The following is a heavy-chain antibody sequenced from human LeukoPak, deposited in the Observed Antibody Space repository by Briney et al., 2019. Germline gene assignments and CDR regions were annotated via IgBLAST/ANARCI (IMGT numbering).Heavy chain of an antibody. Sequence: GASVKVSCKASGYTFTSYGISWVRQAPGQGLEWMGWISAYNGNTNYAQKLQGRVTMTTDTSTSTAYMELRSLRSDDTAVYYCARDIGRYNWNDEGDYWGQGTLVTVSS. D-gene: IGHD1-1*01. V-gene: IGHV1-18*01. CDR1: GYTFTSYG. CDR3: ARDIGRYNWNDEGDY. CDR2: ISAYNGNT. J-gene: IGHJ4*02.